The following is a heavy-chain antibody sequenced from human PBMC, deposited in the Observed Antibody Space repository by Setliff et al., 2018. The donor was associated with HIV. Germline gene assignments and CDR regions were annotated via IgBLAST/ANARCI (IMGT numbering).Heavy chain of an antibody. CDR1: GFTFTSYA. D-gene: IGHD3-22*01. CDR2: ISASGASA. J-gene: IGHJ4*01. Sequence: GGSLRLSCGVSGFTFTSYAMTWVRQAPGKGLEWVSGISASGASAQYADSVKGRFTISGDNAKNSLYLQMNSLRAEDTAVYYCARVYDSSGYSLSIPGYWGQGTLVTVSS. V-gene: IGHV3-23*01. CDR3: ARVYDSSGYSLSIPGY.